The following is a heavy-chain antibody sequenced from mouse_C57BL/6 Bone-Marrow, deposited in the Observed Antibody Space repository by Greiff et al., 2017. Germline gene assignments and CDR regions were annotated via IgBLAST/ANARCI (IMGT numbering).Heavy chain of an antibody. V-gene: IGHV5-6*02. Sequence: EVKLVESGGDLVKPGGSLKLSCAASGFTFSSYGMSWVRQTPDKRLEWVANISSGGSYTYYPDSVKGRFTISRDKAKNTQYLQLSSLKSEDTAMYYCARQNYRADWGQGTLVTVAA. D-gene: IGHD2-1*01. CDR3: ARQNYRAD. J-gene: IGHJ3*01. CDR2: ISSGGSYT. CDR1: GFTFSSYG.